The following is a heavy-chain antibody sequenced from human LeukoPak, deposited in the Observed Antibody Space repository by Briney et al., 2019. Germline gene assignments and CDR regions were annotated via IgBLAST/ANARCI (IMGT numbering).Heavy chain of an antibody. J-gene: IGHJ4*02. CDR2: ISYDGSNK. Sequence: HPGRSLRLSCAASGFTFSSYGMHWVRQAPGKGLEWVAVISYDGSNKYYADSVKGRLTISRDNSKNTLYLQMNSLRAEDTAVYYCAKDLRAAAGTRDYWGQGTLVTVSS. CDR3: AKDLRAAAGTRDY. V-gene: IGHV3-30*18. D-gene: IGHD6-13*01. CDR1: GFTFSSYG.